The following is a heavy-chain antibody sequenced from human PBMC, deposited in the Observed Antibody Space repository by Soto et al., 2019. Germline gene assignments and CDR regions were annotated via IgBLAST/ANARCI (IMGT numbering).Heavy chain of an antibody. CDR2: TYYRSKWYN. J-gene: IGHJ5*02. D-gene: IGHD2-2*01. V-gene: IGHV6-1*01. CDR3: ARALYCSSTSCPEYNWFDP. CDR1: GDSVSSNSAA. Sequence: SQTLSLTCAISGDSVSSNSAAWNWIRQSPSRGLEWLGRTYYRSKWYNDYAVSVKSRITINPDTPKNQFSLQLNSVTPEDTAVYYCARALYCSSTSCPEYNWFDPWGQGTLVTVSS.